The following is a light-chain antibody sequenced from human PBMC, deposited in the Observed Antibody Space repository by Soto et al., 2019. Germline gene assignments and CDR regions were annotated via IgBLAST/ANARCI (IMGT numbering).Light chain of an antibody. J-gene: IGKJ4*01. V-gene: IGKV3-20*01. Sequence: LLAQSPATQSSSPGARATLSCRASQSVNNFLAWYQQKPGQAPRLLIFDASYRASGIPGRFSGSGSGTDFTLTISRLEPEDFAVYYCQQYGSSLPFGGGTKVDIK. CDR3: QQYGSSLP. CDR1: QSVNNF. CDR2: DAS.